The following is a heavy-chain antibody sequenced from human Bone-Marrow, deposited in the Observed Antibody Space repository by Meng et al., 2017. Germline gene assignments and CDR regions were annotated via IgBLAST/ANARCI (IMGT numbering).Heavy chain of an antibody. D-gene: IGHD6-13*01. J-gene: IGHJ4*02. Sequence: GESLKISCAASGFTFSSYWMSWVRQAPGKGLEWVANIKQDGSEKYYVDSVKGRFTISRDNAKNSLYLQMNSLRAEDTAVYYCARSRRPWAAAGTVIDYWGQGTLVTVSS. CDR2: IKQDGSEK. CDR3: ARSRRPWAAAGTVIDY. V-gene: IGHV3-7*01. CDR1: GFTFSSYW.